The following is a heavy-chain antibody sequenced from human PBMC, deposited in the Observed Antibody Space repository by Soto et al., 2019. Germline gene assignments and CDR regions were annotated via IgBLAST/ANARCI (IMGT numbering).Heavy chain of an antibody. D-gene: IGHD3-10*01. J-gene: IGHJ4*02. Sequence: SETLSLTCTVSGGSISSYYWSWIRQPPGKGLEWIGYIYYSGSTNYNPSLKSRVTISVDTSKNQFSLKLSSVTAADTAVYYCARDYGSGSYYSTWGQGTLVTVSS. V-gene: IGHV4-59*01. CDR2: IYYSGST. CDR3: ARDYGSGSYYST. CDR1: GGSISSYY.